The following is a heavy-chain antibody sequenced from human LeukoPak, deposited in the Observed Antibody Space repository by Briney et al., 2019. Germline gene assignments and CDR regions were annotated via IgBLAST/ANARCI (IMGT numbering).Heavy chain of an antibody. Sequence: GSSVKVSCKASGGTFSSYAISWVRQAPGQGLEWMGGIIPIFGTANYAQKFQGRVTITADESTSTAYMELRSLTSDDTAVYYCARRSGNWYYFDYWGQGTRVTVSS. V-gene: IGHV1-69*01. J-gene: IGHJ4*02. D-gene: IGHD6-13*01. CDR3: ARRSGNWYYFDY. CDR1: GGTFSSYA. CDR2: IIPIFGTA.